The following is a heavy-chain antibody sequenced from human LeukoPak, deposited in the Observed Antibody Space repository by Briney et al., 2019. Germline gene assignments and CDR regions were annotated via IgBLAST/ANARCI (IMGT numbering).Heavy chain of an antibody. Sequence: GGSLRLSCAASGFTFSSYGMSWVGQAPGKGRGWVSAISGSGGSTYYADSVKGRFTISRDNSKNTLYLQMNSLRAEDTAVYYCAKTPPYYGSGYDYWGQGTLVTVSS. CDR3: AKTPPYYGSGYDY. V-gene: IGHV3-23*01. J-gene: IGHJ4*02. D-gene: IGHD3-10*01. CDR2: ISGSGGST. CDR1: GFTFSSYG.